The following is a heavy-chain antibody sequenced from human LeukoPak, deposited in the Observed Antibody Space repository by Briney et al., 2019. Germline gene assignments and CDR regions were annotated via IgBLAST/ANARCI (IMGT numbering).Heavy chain of an antibody. Sequence: PGGSLRLSCAASGFTFSYYTMIWVRQAPGRGLEWVSFISSSSTYIYYADSVKGRFTISRDNAKNSLYLQMNSLRAEDTAVYYCARNNAKYSIAVAGTGWFDPWGQGTLVTVSS. D-gene: IGHD6-13*01. CDR3: ARNNAKYSIAVAGTGWFDP. CDR2: ISSSSTYI. V-gene: IGHV3-21*01. CDR1: GFTFSYYT. J-gene: IGHJ5*02.